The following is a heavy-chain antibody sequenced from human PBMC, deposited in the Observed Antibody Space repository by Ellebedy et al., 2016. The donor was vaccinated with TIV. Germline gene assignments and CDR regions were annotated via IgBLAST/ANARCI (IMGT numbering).Heavy chain of an antibody. CDR3: ARDLSPGGSYWGGFDY. D-gene: IGHD1-26*01. CDR2: INPNSGGT. Sequence: ASVKVSXKASGYTFTGYYMHWVRQPPGQGLEWMGWINPNSGGTNYAQKFQGRVTMTRDTYISTAYMELSRLRSDDTAVYYCARDLSPGGSYWGGFDYWGQGTLVTVSS. CDR1: GYTFTGYY. J-gene: IGHJ4*02. V-gene: IGHV1-2*02.